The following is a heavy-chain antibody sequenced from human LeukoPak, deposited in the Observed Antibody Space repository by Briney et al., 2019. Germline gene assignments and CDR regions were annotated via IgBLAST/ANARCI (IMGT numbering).Heavy chain of an antibody. CDR2: ISHDGSNK. J-gene: IGHJ4*02. V-gene: IGHV3-30-3*01. Sequence: GGSLRLSCAASGFTFSSYAMHWVRQAPGKGLEWVAVISHDGSNKYYADSVKGRFTISRDNSKNTLYLQMNSLRAEDTAVYYCARDCRAAVAGMEAEYYFDYWGQGTLVTVSS. CDR3: ARDCRAAVAGMEAEYYFDY. CDR1: GFTFSSYA. D-gene: IGHD6-19*01.